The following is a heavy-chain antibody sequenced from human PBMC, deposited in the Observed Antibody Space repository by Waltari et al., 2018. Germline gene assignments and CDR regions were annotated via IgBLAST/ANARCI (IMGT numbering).Heavy chain of an antibody. Sequence: EVQLVHHCAEVRQARATVQISCKGSGATVTDQYLHGMQLASGKGLEWMGLVDPEDGETIYAEKFQGRVTITADTSTDTAYMELSSLRSEDTAVYYCATCHGTSCRYYYYYMDVWGKGTTVTVSS. J-gene: IGHJ6*03. CDR1: GATVTDQY. CDR3: ATCHGTSCRYYYYYMDV. CDR2: VDPEDGET. D-gene: IGHD2-2*01. V-gene: IGHV1-69-2*01.